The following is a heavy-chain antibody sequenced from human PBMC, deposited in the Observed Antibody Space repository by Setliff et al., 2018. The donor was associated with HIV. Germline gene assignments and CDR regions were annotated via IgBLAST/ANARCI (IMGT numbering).Heavy chain of an antibody. CDR1: GPTLTSYG. Sequence: ASVKVSCKASGPTLTSYGISWVRQAPGQGLEWMGWISVYNDDTSYAQKFQGRVTMTTDTSTGTAYMELRSLRSDDTAMYYCARDVSGSYHLDAFDIWGQGTMVTVSS. D-gene: IGHD1-26*01. CDR2: ISVYNDDT. CDR3: ARDVSGSYHLDAFDI. V-gene: IGHV1-18*01. J-gene: IGHJ3*02.